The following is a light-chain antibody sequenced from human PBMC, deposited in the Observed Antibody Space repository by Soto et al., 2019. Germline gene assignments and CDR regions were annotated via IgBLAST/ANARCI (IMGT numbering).Light chain of an antibody. Sequence: TKWPHSPPPLSASVGARVTLTCRASKGMDKCLAWYQQKPGKAPKVLIWDATTLHRGVPSRFSGSRSGTEFTLTISSLQPDDFATYYCQQYNGYSTWTFGQGTKVDIK. CDR3: QQYNGYSTWT. CDR2: DAT. V-gene: IGKV1-5*01. CDR1: KGMDKC. J-gene: IGKJ1*01.